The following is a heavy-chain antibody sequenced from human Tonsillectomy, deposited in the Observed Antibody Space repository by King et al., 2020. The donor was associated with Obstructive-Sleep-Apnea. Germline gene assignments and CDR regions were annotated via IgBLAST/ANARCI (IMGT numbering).Heavy chain of an antibody. CDR1: GFTFSSYA. J-gene: IGHJ4*02. CDR3: ARGGGGYYGSGSYLDY. D-gene: IGHD3-10*01. CDR2: ISYDGTNK. V-gene: IGHV3-30*04. Sequence: VQLVESGGGVVQPGRSLRLSCAASGFTFSSYAIHWVRQAPGKGLEWVAVISYDGTNKYYADSVKGRFTISRDNSKNTLYLQMNSLRAEDTAVYYCARGGGGYYGSGSYLDYWGQGTLVTVSS.